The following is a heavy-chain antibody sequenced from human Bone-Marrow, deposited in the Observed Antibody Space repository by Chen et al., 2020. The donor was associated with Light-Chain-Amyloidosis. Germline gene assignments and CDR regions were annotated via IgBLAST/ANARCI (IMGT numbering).Heavy chain of an antibody. Sequence: EVKKPGESLKISCKGSGYTIPNSWIGWVRQMPGKGLEWMGVIYPDDSDARYSPSFEGQVTISADKSITTAYLQWRSLKASDTAMYYCARRRDGYNFDYWVQGTLVTVSS. CDR3: ARRRDGYNFDY. CDR2: IYPDDSDA. V-gene: IGHV5-51*01. J-gene: IGHJ4*02. CDR1: GYTIPNSW. D-gene: IGHD6-25*01.